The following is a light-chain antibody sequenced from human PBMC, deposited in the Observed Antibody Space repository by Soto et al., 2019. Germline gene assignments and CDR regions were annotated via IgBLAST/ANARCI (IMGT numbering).Light chain of an antibody. J-gene: IGKJ1*01. V-gene: IGKV3-20*01. CDR3: QHYGTSPGT. Sequence: EIVLTQSPGTLSLSPGERATLSCRASQSVSSSYLSWYQQTPGQAPRLLIYGASSRATGIPDRFSGSGSVTDFTLTISILEPEDFAVYYCQHYGTSPGTFGQGTKVEIK. CDR1: QSVSSSY. CDR2: GAS.